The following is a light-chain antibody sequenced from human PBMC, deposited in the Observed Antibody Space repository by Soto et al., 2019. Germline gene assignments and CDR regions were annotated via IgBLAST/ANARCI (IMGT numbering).Light chain of an antibody. J-gene: IGKJ5*01. V-gene: IGKV3D-20*02. CDR2: GAS. CDR1: QSVSSSY. CDR3: QQRHNWPIT. Sequence: IVLTQSPGTLSLSPGERATLSCRASQSVSSSYLAWYQQKPGQAPRLLIYGASSRATGIPARFSGSGSGTDFTLTISGLEPADLGVYYCQQRHNWPITFGQGTRLEIK.